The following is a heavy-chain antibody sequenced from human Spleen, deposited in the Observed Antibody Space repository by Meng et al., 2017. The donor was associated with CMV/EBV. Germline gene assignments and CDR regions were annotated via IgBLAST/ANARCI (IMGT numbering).Heavy chain of an antibody. D-gene: IGHD2-15*01. Sequence: GESLKISCEASGFTFSSYWMTWVRQAPGKGLQWLAIIKHDGSEMYQVASMRGRFTISRDNAKNSVYLQMFSLRVEDTAFYYCARVAAAAIALDCWGQGTLVTVSS. CDR1: GFTFSSYW. CDR2: IKHDGSEM. J-gene: IGHJ4*02. V-gene: IGHV3-7*01. CDR3: ARVAAAAIALDC.